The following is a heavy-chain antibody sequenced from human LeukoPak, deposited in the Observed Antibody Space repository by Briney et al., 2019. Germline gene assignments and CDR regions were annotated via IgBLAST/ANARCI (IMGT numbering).Heavy chain of an antibody. CDR2: IYYSGST. CDR3: ARAPRRGGYYSQYWYFDL. J-gene: IGHJ2*01. CDR1: GGSISSYY. D-gene: IGHD3-22*01. V-gene: IGHV4-59*01. Sequence: PSETLSLTCTVSGGSISSYYWSWIRQPPGKGLEWIGYIYYSGSTNYNPSLKSRVTILVDTSKNQFSLKLSSVTAADTAVYYCARAPRRGGYYSQYWYFDLWGRGTLVTVSS.